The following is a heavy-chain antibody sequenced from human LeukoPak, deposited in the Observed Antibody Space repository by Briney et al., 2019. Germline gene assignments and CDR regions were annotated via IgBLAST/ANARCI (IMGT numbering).Heavy chain of an antibody. CDR1: GFTFDDYA. J-gene: IGHJ4*02. CDR3: ARLQYSGYDPPYYFDY. Sequence: GGSLRLSCAASGFTFDDYAMHWVRQAPGKGLEWVSGISWNSGSIGYADSVKGRFTISRDNAKNSLYLQMNSLRAEDTAVYYCARLQYSGYDPPYYFDYWGQGTLVTVSS. V-gene: IGHV3-9*01. CDR2: ISWNSGSI. D-gene: IGHD5-12*01.